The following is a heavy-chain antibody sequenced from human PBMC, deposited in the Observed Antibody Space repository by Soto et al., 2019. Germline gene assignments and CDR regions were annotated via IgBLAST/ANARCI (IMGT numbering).Heavy chain of an antibody. CDR3: AKGSRITMVRGVKGMDV. V-gene: IGHV3-30*18. J-gene: IGHJ6*02. CDR1: GFTFSSYG. Sequence: HPGGSLRLSCAASGFTFSSYGMHWVRQAPGKGLEWVAVISYDGSNKYYADSVKGRFTISRDNSKNTLYLQMNSLRAEDTAVYYCAKGSRITMVRGVKGMDVWGQGTTVAVSS. D-gene: IGHD3-10*01. CDR2: ISYDGSNK.